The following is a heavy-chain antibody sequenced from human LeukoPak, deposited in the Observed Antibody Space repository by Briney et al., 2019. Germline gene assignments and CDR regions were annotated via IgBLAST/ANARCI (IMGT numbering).Heavy chain of an antibody. J-gene: IGHJ5*02. CDR1: GGSISSSSYY. V-gene: IGHV4-39*01. CDR2: IYYSGST. CDR3: ARARDNWFDP. Sequence: SETLSLTCTVSGGSISSSSYYWGWIRQPPGKGLEWIGSIYYSGSTYYNPSLKSRVTISVDTSKNQFSLKLSSVTAADTAVYYCARARDNWFDPWGQGTLVTVSS.